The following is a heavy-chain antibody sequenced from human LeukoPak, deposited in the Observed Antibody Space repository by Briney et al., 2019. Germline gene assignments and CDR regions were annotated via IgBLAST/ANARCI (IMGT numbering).Heavy chain of an antibody. D-gene: IGHD2-2*01. J-gene: IGHJ3*02. Sequence: GESLKISCKGSGCSFTSYWIGWVRQMPGKGLEWMGIIYPSDSDTRYSPSFQGQVTISADKSISTAYLQWSSLKASDTAMYYCARRTYQLLSGAFDIWGQGTMVTVSS. CDR3: ARRTYQLLSGAFDI. CDR2: IYPSDSDT. CDR1: GCSFTSYW. V-gene: IGHV5-51*01.